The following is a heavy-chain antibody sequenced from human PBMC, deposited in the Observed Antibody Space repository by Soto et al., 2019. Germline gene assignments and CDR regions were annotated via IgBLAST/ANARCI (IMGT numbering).Heavy chain of an antibody. CDR3: ARNNNWNSKRPSAGYYYYGMDV. V-gene: IGHV1-3*01. CDR2: INAGNGNT. Sequence: ASVKVSCKASGYTFTSYAMHWVRQAPGQRLEWMGWINAGNGNTKYSQKFQGRVTITRDTSASTAYMELSSLRSEDTAVYYCARNNNWNSKRPSAGYYYYGMDVWGQGTTVTVSS. J-gene: IGHJ6*02. D-gene: IGHD1-7*01. CDR1: GYTFTSYA.